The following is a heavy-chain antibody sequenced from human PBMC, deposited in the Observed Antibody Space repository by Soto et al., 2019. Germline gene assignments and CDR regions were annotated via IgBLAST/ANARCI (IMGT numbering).Heavy chain of an antibody. CDR3: ARSQGSSTSLEIYYYYYYGMDV. CDR2: VIPISGTA. J-gene: IGHJ6*02. CDR1: GGTFSSYA. D-gene: IGHD2-2*01. Sequence: VQLVQSGAEVKKPGSSVKVSCKASGGTFSSYAISWVRQAPGQWLEWMGGVIPISGTANYAQKFQGRVTITADESTSTAYMELSSLRSEDTAVYYCARSQGSSTSLEIYYYYYYGMDVWGQGTTVTVSS. V-gene: IGHV1-69*01.